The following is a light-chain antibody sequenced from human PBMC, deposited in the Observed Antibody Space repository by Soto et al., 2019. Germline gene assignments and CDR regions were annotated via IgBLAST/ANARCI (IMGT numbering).Light chain of an antibody. Sequence: QSVLTQPPSVSAAPGQKVTISCSGSSSNVGNNYVSWYQQFPGAAPKLLIYDSTKRPSGIPDRFSGSKSGTSATLGINGLQTGDEADYYCGAWDSSLNGMVFGGGTKLTVL. CDR2: DST. V-gene: IGLV1-51*01. J-gene: IGLJ2*01. CDR1: SSNVGNNY. CDR3: GAWDSSLNGMV.